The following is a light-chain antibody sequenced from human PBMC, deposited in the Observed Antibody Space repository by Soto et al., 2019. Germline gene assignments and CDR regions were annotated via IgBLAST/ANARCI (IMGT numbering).Light chain of an antibody. Sequence: EIVLPQSPATLSFSPGKIATVSCRASQSVSNNYLAWYQQKPGQAPRLLIHGASRRTTGIPDRFSGSGSGTDFTLTISRLEPEDFGVYYCQQYGSSSRTFGQGTKVDIK. J-gene: IGKJ1*01. CDR3: QQYGSSSRT. CDR1: QSVSNNY. V-gene: IGKV3-20*01. CDR2: GAS.